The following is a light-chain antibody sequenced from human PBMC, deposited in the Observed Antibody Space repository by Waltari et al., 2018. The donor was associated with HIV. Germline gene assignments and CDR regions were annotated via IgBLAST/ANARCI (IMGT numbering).Light chain of an antibody. V-gene: IGLV2-11*01. Sequence: QSALTQPRSVSGSPGQSVTISCRGSSTDIGDYNYVSWYQQHPGQVPKLVIFDVSKRPSGVPYRFSGSKSGNTASLTISGLQAEEEADYYCCSYAGTYTWVFGGGTRLTVL. CDR1: STDIGDYNY. CDR2: DVS. CDR3: CSYAGTYTWV. J-gene: IGLJ2*01.